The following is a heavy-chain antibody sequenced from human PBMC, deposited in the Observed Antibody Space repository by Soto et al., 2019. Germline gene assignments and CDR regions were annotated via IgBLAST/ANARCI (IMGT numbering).Heavy chain of an antibody. V-gene: IGHV4-61*01. CDR2: IYYSGST. J-gene: IGHJ5*02. Sequence: SETLSLTCSVSGASVSSGSHYWSWIRQSPGKGLEWIGFIYYSGSTNYNPSLKSRVTISVDTSKNQFSLKLSSVTAADTAVYYCARSPANDNIGPWGQETLFTLSS. CDR3: ARSPANDNIGP. D-gene: IGHD3-9*01. CDR1: GASVSSGSHY.